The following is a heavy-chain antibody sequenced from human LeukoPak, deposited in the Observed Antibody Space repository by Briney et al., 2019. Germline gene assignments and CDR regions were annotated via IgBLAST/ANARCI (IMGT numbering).Heavy chain of an antibody. Sequence: ASVKVSFKASGYTFTSYGISWVRQAPGQGLEWMGWISAYNGNTNYAQKLQGRVTMTTDTSTSTAYMELRSLRSDDTAVYYCARVSLRIASSSSRSLGYWGQGTLVTVSS. CDR3: ARVSLRIASSSSRSLGY. V-gene: IGHV1-18*01. J-gene: IGHJ4*02. CDR2: ISAYNGNT. D-gene: IGHD6-6*01. CDR1: GYTFTSYG.